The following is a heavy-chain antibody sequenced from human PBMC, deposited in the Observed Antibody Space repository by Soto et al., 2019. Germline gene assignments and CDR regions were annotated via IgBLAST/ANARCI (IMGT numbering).Heavy chain of an antibody. CDR3: ARGDNPLYYYHYYMDV. CDR1: GFSLSTYN. CDR2: ITSSSGTI. V-gene: IGHV3-48*04. J-gene: IGHJ6*03. Sequence: GGSLRLSCAAYGFSLSTYNMIWVRQAPGRGLEWVSYITSSSGTIYYADSVKGRFTISRDNAKNSVYLQMNSLGAEDTAVYYCARGDNPLYYYHYYMDVWGKGTTVTVSS.